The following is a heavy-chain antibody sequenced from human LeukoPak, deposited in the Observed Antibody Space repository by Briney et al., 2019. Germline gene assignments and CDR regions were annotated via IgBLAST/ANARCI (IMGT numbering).Heavy chain of an antibody. J-gene: IGHJ4*02. CDR2: IYYSGST. Sequence: PSETLSLTCAVYGGSFSGYYWGWIRQPPGKGLEWIGSIYYSGSTYYNPSLKSRVTISVDTSKNQFSLKLSSVTAADTAVYYCARHEVTIFGAPRYYFDYWGQGTLVTVSS. D-gene: IGHD3-3*01. V-gene: IGHV4-39*01. CDR1: GGSFSGYY. CDR3: ARHEVTIFGAPRYYFDY.